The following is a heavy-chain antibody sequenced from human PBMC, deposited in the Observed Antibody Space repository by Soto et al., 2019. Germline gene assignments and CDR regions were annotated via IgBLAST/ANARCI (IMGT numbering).Heavy chain of an antibody. CDR2: IYYSGST. CDR3: ARDTVATDAFDI. V-gene: IGHV4-61*01. CDR1: GGSVSSGSYY. J-gene: IGHJ3*02. Sequence: QVQLQESGPGLVKPSETLSLTCTVSGGSVSSGSYYWSWIRQPPGKGLEWIGYIYYSGSTNYTPSHKRRXXIXVXXTKNQLSLKLISVTAADTAVYYCARDTVATDAFDIWGQGTMVTVSS. D-gene: IGHD6-19*01.